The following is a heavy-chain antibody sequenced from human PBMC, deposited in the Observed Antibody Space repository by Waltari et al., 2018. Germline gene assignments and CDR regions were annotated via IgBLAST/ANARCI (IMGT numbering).Heavy chain of an antibody. V-gene: IGHV3-30-3*01. Sequence: QVQLVESGGGVVQPGRYLILSCAASGFTFSSYAMHWVRQAPGKGMGWVAFMSNEGSNKYNSDSLNGRFTISRDNSKNTLYLQMNSLGAEDTAVYYCATLGGDCYKCAFDIWGQGTMVTVSS. J-gene: IGHJ3*02. CDR2: MSNEGSNK. CDR3: ATLGGDCYKCAFDI. CDR1: GFTFSSYA. D-gene: IGHD2-21*01.